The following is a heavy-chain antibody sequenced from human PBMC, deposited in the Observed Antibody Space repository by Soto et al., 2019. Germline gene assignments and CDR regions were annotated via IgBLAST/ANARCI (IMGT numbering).Heavy chain of an antibody. V-gene: IGHV4-30-4*01. CDR1: GGSISSGDYY. D-gene: IGHD3-22*01. J-gene: IGHJ4*02. CDR3: ARVTPTYYYDSSGLYYFDY. CDR2: IYYSGST. Sequence: SETLSLTCAVSGGSISSGDYYWSWIRQPPRKGLEWIGYIYYSGSTYYNPSLKSRVTISVDTSKNQFSLKLSSVTAADTAVYYCARVTPTYYYDSSGLYYFDYWGQGTLVTVSS.